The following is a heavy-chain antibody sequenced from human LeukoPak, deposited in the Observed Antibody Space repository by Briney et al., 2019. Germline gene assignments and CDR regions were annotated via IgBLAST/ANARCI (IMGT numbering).Heavy chain of an antibody. J-gene: IGHJ4*02. CDR1: GGTFSSYA. V-gene: IGHV1-69*04. CDR2: IIPILGIA. Sequence: PVASVKVSCKASGGTFSSYAISWVRQAPGQGLEWMGRIIPILGIANYAQKFQGRVTITADKSTSTAYMELSSLRSEDTAVYYCARVGIRYNWNYKYYFDYWGQGTLVTVSS. D-gene: IGHD1-7*01. CDR3: ARVGIRYNWNYKYYFDY.